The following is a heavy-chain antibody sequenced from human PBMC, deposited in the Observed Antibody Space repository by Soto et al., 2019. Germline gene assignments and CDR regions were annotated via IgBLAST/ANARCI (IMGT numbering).Heavy chain of an antibody. D-gene: IGHD6-13*01. Sequence: TGGSLRLSCAASGFTFSNYAMSWVRQAPGKGLEWVSGISGSGVSTYYADSVKGRFTISRDNSKKTLSLQMNSLRAEDTAVYFCAKGRAAGTSVYYYYGMEVWGQGTTVTVSS. J-gene: IGHJ6*02. CDR3: AKGRAAGTSVYYYYGMEV. CDR1: GFTFSNYA. CDR2: ISGSGVST. V-gene: IGHV3-23*01.